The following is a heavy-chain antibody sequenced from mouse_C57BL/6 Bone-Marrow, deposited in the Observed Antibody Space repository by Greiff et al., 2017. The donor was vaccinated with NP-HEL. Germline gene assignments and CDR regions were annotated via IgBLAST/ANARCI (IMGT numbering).Heavy chain of an antibody. CDR2: IHPNSGST. D-gene: IGHD4-1*01. Sequence: QVQLQQPGAELVKPGASVKLSCKASGYTFTCYWMHWVKQRPGQGLEWIGMIHPNSGSTNYNEKFKSKATLTVDKSSSTAYMQLSSLTSEDSAVYYCALTGPYYFDYWGQGTTLTVSS. J-gene: IGHJ2*01. CDR1: GYTFTCYW. V-gene: IGHV1-64*01. CDR3: ALTGPYYFDY.